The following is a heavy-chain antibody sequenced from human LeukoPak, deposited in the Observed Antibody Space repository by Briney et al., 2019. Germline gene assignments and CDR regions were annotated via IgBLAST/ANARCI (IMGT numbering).Heavy chain of an antibody. J-gene: IGHJ6*03. Sequence: KASETLSLTCTVSGYSITSAYYWGWIRQPPGKGLEWIGSFFLKGSTYYNPSLKSRVTISVDTSKNQFSLKLSSVTAADTAVYYCARGQPYYYGSGSYAPFYYYYYMDVWGKGTTVTISS. CDR2: FFLKGST. D-gene: IGHD3-10*01. CDR3: ARGQPYYYGSGSYAPFYYYYYMDV. V-gene: IGHV4-38-2*02. CDR1: GYSITSAYY.